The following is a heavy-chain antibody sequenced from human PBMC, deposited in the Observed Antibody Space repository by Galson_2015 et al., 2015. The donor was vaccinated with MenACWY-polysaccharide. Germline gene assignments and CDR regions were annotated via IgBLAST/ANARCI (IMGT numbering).Heavy chain of an antibody. Sequence: ATGSTAYNPSFRSRVAMSVDLPRNQLSLRLVSVTASDTAIYYCARRSLANWYFDLWGRGTLVIVSS. J-gene: IGHJ2*01. CDR2: ATGST. V-gene: IGHV4-4*07. CDR3: ARRSLANWYFDL. D-gene: IGHD3-10*01.